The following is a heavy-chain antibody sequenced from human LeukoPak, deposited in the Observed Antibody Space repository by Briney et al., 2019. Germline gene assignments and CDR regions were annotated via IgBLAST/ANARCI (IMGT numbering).Heavy chain of an antibody. Sequence: SETLSLTCTVSGASISNYYWSWIRQTPEKGLEWMGHIHSSGGSSYYPSLKSRLTLSIDTSRNQLSLKLPSVTAADTAVSVCARLGSYHDFWGQGALVTVSS. V-gene: IGHV4-4*09. CDR1: GASISNYY. J-gene: IGHJ4*02. D-gene: IGHD1-26*01. CDR3: ARLGSYHDF. CDR2: IHSSGGS.